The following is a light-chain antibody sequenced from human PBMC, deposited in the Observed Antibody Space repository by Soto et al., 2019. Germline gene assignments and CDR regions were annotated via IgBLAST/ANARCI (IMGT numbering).Light chain of an antibody. V-gene: IGKV1-39*01. J-gene: IGKJ2*01. CDR2: AAS. Sequence: DIQMTQSPSSLSASVGDRVTITCRASQSISSYLNWYQQKPGKAPKLLIYAASSLQSGVPSRFSGSGSGTDFTLTIISMPPEEFATYYCQHSYSTPYTFGQGTKLEIK. CDR1: QSISSY. CDR3: QHSYSTPYT.